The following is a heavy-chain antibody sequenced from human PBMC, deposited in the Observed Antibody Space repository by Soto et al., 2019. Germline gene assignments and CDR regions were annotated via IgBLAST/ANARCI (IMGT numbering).Heavy chain of an antibody. J-gene: IGHJ4*02. CDR2: VYYSGTT. Sequence: QLQLQESGPGLVKPSETLSLTCTVSGDSIRGSSYYWAWIRQPPGQELEWIGTVYYSGTTYYHPSLMRRVTLSVDPYKNQFSRRLNAVTATDTGTYFCARHGGTTPFDFWGQGIQVAVSS. CDR1: GDSIRGSSYY. CDR3: ARHGGTTPFDF. D-gene: IGHD1-7*01. V-gene: IGHV4-39*01.